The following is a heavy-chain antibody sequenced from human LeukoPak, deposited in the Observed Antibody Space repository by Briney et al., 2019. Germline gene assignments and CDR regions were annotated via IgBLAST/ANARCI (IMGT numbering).Heavy chain of an antibody. V-gene: IGHV3-11*01. CDR1: GVTLSNYY. D-gene: IGHD6-13*01. J-gene: IGHJ4*02. CDR2: ISSSGSTM. CDR3: ATRIAAAGTWGY. Sequence: GGSLRLSCAASGVTLSNYYMNWVRQAPGKGLEWVSYISSSGSTMYYADSVKGRFTISRDNAKNSLYLQMNSLRAEDTAVYYCATRIAAAGTWGYWGQGTLDTVSS.